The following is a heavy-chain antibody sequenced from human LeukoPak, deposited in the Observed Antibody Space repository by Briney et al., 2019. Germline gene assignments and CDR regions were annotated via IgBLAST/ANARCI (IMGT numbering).Heavy chain of an antibody. CDR1: RLRLPRYW. CDR3: ARHVVVAGHGYFDY. J-gene: IGHJ4*02. D-gene: IGHD2-21*02. CDR2: IFCGDSDT. V-gene: IGHV5-51*01. Sequence: GESLQISCKGPRLRLPRYWLGPARPMPGKGLERMGIIFCGDSDTRYSPSLQGQVTISADKSIGTAYLQWSSLKASDTAMYYCARHVVVAGHGYFDYWGQGTLVTVSS.